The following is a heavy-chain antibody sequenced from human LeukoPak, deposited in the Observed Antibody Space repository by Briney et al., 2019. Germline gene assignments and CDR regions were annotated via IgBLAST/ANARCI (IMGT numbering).Heavy chain of an antibody. J-gene: IGHJ5*02. CDR2: INPTSGGT. CDR3: ARGVNYGHNWFDP. CDR1: GYTFTGYY. V-gene: IGHV1-2*02. Sequence: ASVKVSCKTSGYTFTGYYIQWVRQAPGQGLEWMGYINPTSGGTNYAQEFQGRVTMTRDTSISTAYMELSRLTSDDTAVYYCARGVNYGHNWFDPWGQGTVVTVSS. D-gene: IGHD3-10*01.